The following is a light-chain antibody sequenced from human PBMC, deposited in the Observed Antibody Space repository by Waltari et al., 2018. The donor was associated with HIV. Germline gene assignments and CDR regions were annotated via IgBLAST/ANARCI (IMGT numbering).Light chain of an antibody. J-gene: IGLJ2*01. CDR3: AAWDDSLSGLHVV. CDR2: MNT. Sequence: QSVLTQPPSASGTPGQRVTISCSGSSSNIGRNYVYWYQQLPGTAPKLLIYMNTQLPSAVPDRFSGSKSCTSASLAISGLRSEDEADYYCAAWDDSLSGLHVVFGGGTKVTVL. V-gene: IGLV1-47*01. CDR1: SSNIGRNY.